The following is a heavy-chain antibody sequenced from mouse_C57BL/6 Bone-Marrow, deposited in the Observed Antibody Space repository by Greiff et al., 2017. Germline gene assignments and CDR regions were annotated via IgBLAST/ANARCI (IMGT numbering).Heavy chain of an antibody. CDR1: GFTFSSYA. J-gene: IGHJ1*03. CDR2: ISDGGSYT. Sequence: EVKLVESGGGLVKPGGSLKLSCAASGFTFSSYAMSWVRQTPEKRLEWVATISDGGSYTYYPDNVKGRFTISRDNAKNNLYLQMSHLKSEDTAMYYCARGLPLVFDVGGTGTTVTVSA. CDR3: ARGLPLVFDV. V-gene: IGHV5-4*03.